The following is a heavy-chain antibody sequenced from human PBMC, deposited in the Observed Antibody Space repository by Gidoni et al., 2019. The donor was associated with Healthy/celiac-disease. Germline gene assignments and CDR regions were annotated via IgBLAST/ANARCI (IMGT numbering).Heavy chain of an antibody. CDR3: TRVIAVAPNYYDYGMDV. V-gene: IGHV3-73*02. Sequence: EVQLVESGGGLVQPGGSLQLSCAAPGFPFSGSAMPWVRQASGKGLAWVGSSRSKAKSNAKAYAESVKGRFTISRDDSKNTAYLQMNSLKTEDTAVYYCTRVIAVAPNYYDYGMDVWGQGTTVTVSS. J-gene: IGHJ6*02. CDR2: SRSKAKSNAK. CDR1: GFPFSGSA. D-gene: IGHD6-19*01.